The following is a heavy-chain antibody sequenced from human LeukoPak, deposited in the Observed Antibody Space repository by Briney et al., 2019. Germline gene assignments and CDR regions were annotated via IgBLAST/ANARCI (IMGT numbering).Heavy chain of an antibody. CDR3: AKDQMGYGSGSYYNGPYYYYMDV. CDR2: ISGGST. CDR1: GFTVSSNE. D-gene: IGHD3-10*01. Sequence: GGSLRLSCAASGFTVSSNEMSWVRQAPGKGLEWVSSISGGSTYYADSRKGRFTISRDNSKNTLYLQMNSLRAEDTAVYYCAKDQMGYGSGSYYNGPYYYYMDVWGKGTTVTVSS. V-gene: IGHV3-38-3*01. J-gene: IGHJ6*03.